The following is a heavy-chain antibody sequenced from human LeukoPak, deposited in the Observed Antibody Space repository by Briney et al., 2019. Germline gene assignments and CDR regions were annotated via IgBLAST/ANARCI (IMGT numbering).Heavy chain of an antibody. CDR3: VRGISDV. CDR2: INVYGSTT. D-gene: IGHD2-15*01. CDR1: GFSFSSFW. V-gene: IGHV3-74*01. Sequence: GGSLRHSCADSGFSFSSFWMHWVRQAPGKGLVWVSYINVYGSTTDYADSVKGRFTISRDNAKNTLYLQMNSLRAEDTAVYYCVRGISDVWGQGTLVTVSS. J-gene: IGHJ4*02.